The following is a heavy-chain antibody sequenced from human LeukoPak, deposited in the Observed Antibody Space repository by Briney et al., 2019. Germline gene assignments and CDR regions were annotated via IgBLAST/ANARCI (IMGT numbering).Heavy chain of an antibody. D-gene: IGHD2-2*01. J-gene: IGHJ4*02. CDR1: GFTFSSYW. V-gene: IGHV3-7*01. Sequence: GGSLRLSCAASGFTFSSYWMSWVRQAPGKGLEWVAKIKQDGGEKYYVDSVKGRFTISRDNAKNSLYLQMNTLRAEDTAVYYCARALSGSTNCYACFDYWGQGTLVTVSS. CDR2: IKQDGGEK. CDR3: ARALSGSTNCYACFDY.